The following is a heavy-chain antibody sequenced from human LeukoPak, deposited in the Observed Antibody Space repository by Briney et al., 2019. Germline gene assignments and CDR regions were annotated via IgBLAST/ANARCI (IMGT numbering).Heavy chain of an antibody. CDR1: GYSISSGYY. J-gene: IGHJ4*02. D-gene: IGHD6-19*01. V-gene: IGHV4-38-2*02. CDR2: IYHSGST. Sequence: SETLSLTCTVSGYSISSGYYWGWIRRPPGKGLEWIGSIYHSGSTYYNPSLKSRVTISVDTSKTQFSLKLSSVTAADTAVYYCARDADSSGWFPAYFDYWGQGTLVTVSS. CDR3: ARDADSSGWFPAYFDY.